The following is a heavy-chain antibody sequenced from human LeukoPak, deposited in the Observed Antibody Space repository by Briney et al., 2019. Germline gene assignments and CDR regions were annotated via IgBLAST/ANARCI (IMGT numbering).Heavy chain of an antibody. CDR3: STEPRLLSY. Sequence: GGSLRLSCAASGFSFSASYMTWVRQAPGKGLECVAYIRPDGTSTYYVDSVKGRFTISRDNAKDSVYLQMNSLRVEDTALYYCSTEPRLLSYWGQGTLVTVSP. CDR2: IRPDGTST. D-gene: IGHD3-10*01. CDR1: GFSFSASY. J-gene: IGHJ4*02. V-gene: IGHV3-7*01.